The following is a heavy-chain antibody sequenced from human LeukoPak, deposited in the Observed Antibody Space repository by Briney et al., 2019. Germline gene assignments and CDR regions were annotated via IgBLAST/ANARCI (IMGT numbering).Heavy chain of an antibody. CDR1: GFTFSSYW. CDR2: IKQDGSEK. J-gene: IGHJ4*02. Sequence: GGSLRLSCAASGFTFSSYWMSWVRQAPGKGLEWVANIKQDGSEKYYVDSVKGRFTISRDNAKNSLYLQMNSLRAEDTAVYYCATSGEGYSYGPHYFGYWGQGTLVTVSS. CDR3: ATSGEGYSYGPHYFGY. V-gene: IGHV3-7*01. D-gene: IGHD5-18*01.